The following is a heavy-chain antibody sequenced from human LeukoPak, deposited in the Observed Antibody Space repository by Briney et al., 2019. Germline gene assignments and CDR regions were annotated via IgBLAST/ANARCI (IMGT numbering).Heavy chain of an antibody. V-gene: IGHV4-4*02. CDR1: GGSISSSNW. Sequence: PSETLSLTCAVSGGSISSSNWWSWVLQAPGKGLEWIVEIYHSGSTNYNPSLKSRVTISVDKSKNQFSLKLSSVTAADTAVYYCARDLPSGSFLRLAFDIWGQGTMVTVSS. CDR2: IYHSGST. D-gene: IGHD1-26*01. J-gene: IGHJ3*02. CDR3: ARDLPSGSFLRLAFDI.